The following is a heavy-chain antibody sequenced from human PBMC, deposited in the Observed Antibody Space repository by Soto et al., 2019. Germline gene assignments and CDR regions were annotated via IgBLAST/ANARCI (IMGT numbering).Heavy chain of an antibody. D-gene: IGHD6-19*01. CDR2: IDPSDSYT. Sequence: EVQLVQSGAEVKKPGESLMISCKGSGYRFTSYWITWVRQMPGKGLEWMGRIDPSDSYTSYSPFFQGHVTISADKSISTAYLHWSSLKASDTAMYYWPRQGGIAVAGTSKDPDLDYWGQGTLVTVSS. V-gene: IGHV5-10-1*03. CDR1: GYRFTSYW. CDR3: PRQGGIAVAGTSKDPDLDY. J-gene: IGHJ4*02.